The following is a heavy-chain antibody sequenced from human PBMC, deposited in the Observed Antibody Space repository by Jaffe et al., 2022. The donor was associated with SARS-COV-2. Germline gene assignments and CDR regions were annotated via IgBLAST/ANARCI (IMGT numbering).Heavy chain of an antibody. CDR2: ISPDGRTI. CDR3: ARSPPSSVYPHYLDY. CDR1: GFSFSDYW. J-gene: IGHJ4*02. Sequence: EVQLVESGGGSVQPGGSLRLSCSASGFSFSDYWMHWLRQVPGKGLTWILRISPDGRTITNAASLKGRYTLSRDNAKSTLYFQMNSLTAEDTAVYFCARSPPSSVYPHYLDYWGLGTLVTVSS. D-gene: IGHD3-22*01. V-gene: IGHV3-74*01.